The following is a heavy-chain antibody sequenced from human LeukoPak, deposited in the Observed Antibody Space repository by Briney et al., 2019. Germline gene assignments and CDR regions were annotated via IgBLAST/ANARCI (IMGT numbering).Heavy chain of an antibody. CDR2: ISYDGSNK. J-gene: IGHJ4*02. V-gene: IGHV3-30*18. CDR1: GFTFSSYG. Sequence: PGGSLRLSCAASGFTFSSYGMHWVRRAPGKGLEWVAVISYDGSNKYYADSVKGRFTISRDNSKNTLYLQMNSLRAEDTAVYYCAKAAGYYDSSGYFWGQGTLVTVSS. D-gene: IGHD3-22*01. CDR3: AKAAGYYDSSGYF.